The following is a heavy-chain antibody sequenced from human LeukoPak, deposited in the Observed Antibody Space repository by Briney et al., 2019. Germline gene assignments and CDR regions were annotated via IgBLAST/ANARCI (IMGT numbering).Heavy chain of an antibody. CDR2: IYSGGST. Sequence: GGSLRLSCVASGFTVSSNYMSWVRQAPGKGLEWVSIIYSGGSTFYADSVKGRFTISRDNSKNTLYLQMNSLRAEDTAVYYCAHGSMYQLDYWGQGTLVTVSS. J-gene: IGHJ4*02. D-gene: IGHD2-2*01. CDR3: AHGSMYQLDY. V-gene: IGHV3-53*01. CDR1: GFTVSSNY.